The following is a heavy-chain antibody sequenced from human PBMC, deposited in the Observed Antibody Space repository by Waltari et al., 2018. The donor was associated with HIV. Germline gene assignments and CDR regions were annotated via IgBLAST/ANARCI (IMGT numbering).Heavy chain of an antibody. CDR1: GGSLRGYY. V-gene: IGHV4-34*01. Sequence: QVQLQQWGAGLVKPSETLSLTCAVYGGSLRGYYWSWIRKPPGTGLELIGEINHSGSTNYNPSLKSRVTISVDTSKNQFSLKLSSVTAADTAVYYCARGRGGCSGGSCHSDYWGQGTLVTVSS. J-gene: IGHJ4*02. CDR3: ARGRGGCSGGSCHSDY. CDR2: INHSGST. D-gene: IGHD2-15*01.